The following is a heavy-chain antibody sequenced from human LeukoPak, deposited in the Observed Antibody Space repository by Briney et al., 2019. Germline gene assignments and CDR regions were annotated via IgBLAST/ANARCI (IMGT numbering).Heavy chain of an antibody. J-gene: IGHJ4*02. D-gene: IGHD3/OR15-3a*01. CDR2: IDQSGTT. CDR3: PRVPHYYFGYGYFDT. CDR1: GGSFSGYY. V-gene: IGHV4-34*01. Sequence: SSETLSLTCVVNGGSFSGYYWSWIRQPPGKGLEWIGEIDQSGTTNYNPSLKSQVAISIDTSKKQFSLTLTSMTVADTAVYYYPRVPHYYFGYGYFDTWGQGTRVTVSS.